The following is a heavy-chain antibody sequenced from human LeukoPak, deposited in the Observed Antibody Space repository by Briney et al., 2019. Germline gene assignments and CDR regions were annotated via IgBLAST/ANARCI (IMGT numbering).Heavy chain of an antibody. D-gene: IGHD1-26*01. V-gene: IGHV4-59*01. CDR3: ARVGWELHFYFDY. J-gene: IGHJ4*02. Sequence: SETLSLTCTVFGGSISIYYWSWIRQPPGKGLEWIGYIYYSGSTNYNPSLKSRVTISVDTSKNQFSLKLSSVTAADTAVYYCARVGWELHFYFDYWGQGTLVTVSS. CDR1: GGSISIYY. CDR2: IYYSGST.